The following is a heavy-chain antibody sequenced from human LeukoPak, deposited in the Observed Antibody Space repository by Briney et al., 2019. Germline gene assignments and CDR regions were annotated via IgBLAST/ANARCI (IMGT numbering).Heavy chain of an antibody. CDR1: GFTFDDYA. CDR3: AKVASGVVDAFDI. D-gene: IGHD3-3*01. V-gene: IGHV3-9*01. Sequence: GGSLRLSCAASGFTFDDYAMHWARQAPGKGLEWVSGISWNSGSIGYADSVKGRFTISRDNAKNSLYLQMNSLRAEDTALYYCAKVASGVVDAFDIWGQGTMVTVSS. CDR2: ISWNSGSI. J-gene: IGHJ3*02.